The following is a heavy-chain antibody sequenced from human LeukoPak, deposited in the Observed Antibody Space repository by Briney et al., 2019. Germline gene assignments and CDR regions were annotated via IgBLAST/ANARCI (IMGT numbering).Heavy chain of an antibody. CDR3: ARAKLYCSGGTCYSVWYFDY. J-gene: IGHJ4*02. Sequence: SQTLSLTCTVSGGSIRIGGYYWSWIRQRPGKGLEFIGSVYYSGDTYNNPSLKGRLTISVDTSKNQFSLELSSVTAADTAVYYCARAKLYCSGGTCYSVWYFDYWGQGTLVTVSS. D-gene: IGHD2-15*01. CDR2: VYYSGDT. CDR1: GGSIRIGGYY. V-gene: IGHV4-31*03.